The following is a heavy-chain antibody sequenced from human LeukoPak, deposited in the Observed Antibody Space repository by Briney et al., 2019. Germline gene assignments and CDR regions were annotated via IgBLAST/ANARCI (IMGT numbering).Heavy chain of an antibody. CDR2: IYYSGST. J-gene: IGHJ4*02. CDR1: GGSFSGYY. Sequence: SGTLSLTCAVYGGSFSGYYWSWIRQPPGKGLEWIGDIYYSGSTNYNPSLKSRVTISVDTSKNQFSLKLSSVTAADTAVYYCARRKGFGEGYFDSWGQGTLVTVSS. CDR3: ARRKGFGEGYFDS. D-gene: IGHD3-10*01. V-gene: IGHV4-59*01.